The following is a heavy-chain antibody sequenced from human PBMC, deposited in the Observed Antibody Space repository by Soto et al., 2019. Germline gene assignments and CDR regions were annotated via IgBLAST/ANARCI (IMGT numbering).Heavy chain of an antibody. CDR1: GFSLDTSGVG. J-gene: IGHJ4*02. Sequence: QFTLKESGPTLVKPTQTLTLTCTFSGFSLDTSGVGVGWIRQPPGKTLEWLALIYWDDDKRYSPSLNSRLTITKDTSNNQVVLRMTNVDPVDTATYYCAHIFDFDWVWAFEYWGQGALVTVSS. CDR2: IYWDDDK. CDR3: AHIFDFDWVWAFEY. V-gene: IGHV2-5*02. D-gene: IGHD3-9*01.